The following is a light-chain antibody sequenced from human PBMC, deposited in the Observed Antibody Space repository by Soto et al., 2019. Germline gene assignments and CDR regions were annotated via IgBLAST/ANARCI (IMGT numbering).Light chain of an antibody. CDR1: SSDVGGSNY. CDR3: TSYTTSSAVYV. Sequence: QSALTQPASVSGSPGQSISISCTGTSSDVGGSNYVSWYQQHPDKAPKLMIYEGSERPSGVSNRFSGSKSGNTASLTISGLQAGDEADYYCTSYTTSSAVYVFGTGTKLTAL. CDR2: EGS. V-gene: IGLV2-14*01. J-gene: IGLJ1*01.